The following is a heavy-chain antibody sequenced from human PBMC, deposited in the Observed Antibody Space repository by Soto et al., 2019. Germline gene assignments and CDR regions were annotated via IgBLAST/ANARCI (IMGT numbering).Heavy chain of an antibody. CDR2: TRNKANSYTT. D-gene: IGHD4-17*01. Sequence: EVQLVESGGGLVQPGGSLRLSCAASGFTFSDHYMDWVRQAPGKGLEWVGRTRNKANSYTTEYAASVKGRFTISRDDSKNSLYLQMNSLKTEDTAVYDCARDRYGGVFDYWGQGTLVTVSS. CDR3: ARDRYGGVFDY. V-gene: IGHV3-72*01. CDR1: GFTFSDHY. J-gene: IGHJ4*02.